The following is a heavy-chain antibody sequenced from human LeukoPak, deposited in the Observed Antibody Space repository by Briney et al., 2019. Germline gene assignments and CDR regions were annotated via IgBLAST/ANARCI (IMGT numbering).Heavy chain of an antibody. V-gene: IGHV3-7*03. Sequence: GGSLRLSCAAYGLTFSSYWMSWVRQAPGKGLEWVANIKQDGSEKYYVDSVKGRFTISRDNARNSLYLQMNSLRAEDTAVYFCATEYGDYLDNWFDPWGQGTLVTVSS. CDR2: IKQDGSEK. CDR3: ATEYGDYLDNWFDP. J-gene: IGHJ5*02. D-gene: IGHD4-17*01. CDR1: GLTFSSYW.